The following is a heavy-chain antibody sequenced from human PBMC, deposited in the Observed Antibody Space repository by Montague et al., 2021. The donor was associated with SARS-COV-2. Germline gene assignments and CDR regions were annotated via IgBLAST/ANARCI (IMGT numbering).Heavy chain of an antibody. J-gene: IGHJ4*02. V-gene: IGHV4-34*01. CDR1: GGSFSGYL. CDR3: ARGGSSSSGVY. CDR2: VNHSGNT. D-gene: IGHD6-6*01. Sequence: SETLSLTCAVHGGSFSGYLWSWIRQPPGGGLEWIGQVNHSGNTXXXPSRMSRVTISVDMSKSQFSLKLSSVTAADTAVYYCARGGSSSSGVYWGQGTLVTVSS.